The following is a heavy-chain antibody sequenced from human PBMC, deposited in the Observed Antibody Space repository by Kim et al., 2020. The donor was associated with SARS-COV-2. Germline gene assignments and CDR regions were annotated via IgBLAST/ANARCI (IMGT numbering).Heavy chain of an antibody. Sequence: GGSLRLSCAASGFTFDDYAMHWVRQAPGKGLEWVSLISGDGGSTYYADSVKGRFTISRDNSKNSLYLQMNSLRTEDTALYYCAKALRNWELEGGGDAFDIWGQGTMVTVSS. V-gene: IGHV3-43*02. CDR2: ISGDGGST. J-gene: IGHJ3*02. D-gene: IGHD7-27*01. CDR1: GFTFDDYA. CDR3: AKALRNWELEGGGDAFDI.